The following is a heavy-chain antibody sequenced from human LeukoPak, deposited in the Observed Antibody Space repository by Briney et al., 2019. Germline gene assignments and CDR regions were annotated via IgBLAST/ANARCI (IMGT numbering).Heavy chain of an antibody. CDR1: GYTFISYG. J-gene: IGHJ4*02. V-gene: IGHV1-18*01. Sequence: GASLKVSCKTSGYTFISYGISWLRQAPGQGIEWMGWISANKGDTEYAQKFQGRLTVTRDTSTSTAYMELKRLKSDDTAVYYYAGADIIVVAGATPVGSAFEYWGQGTLITVS. D-gene: IGHD2-15*01. CDR2: ISANKGDT. CDR3: AGADIIVVAGATPVGSAFEY.